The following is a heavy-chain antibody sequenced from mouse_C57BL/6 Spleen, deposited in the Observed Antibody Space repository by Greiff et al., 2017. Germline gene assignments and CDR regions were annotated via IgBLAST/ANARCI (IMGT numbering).Heavy chain of an antibody. J-gene: IGHJ1*03. CDR2: IWGGGSS. D-gene: IGHD1-1*01. V-gene: IGHV2-9*01. Sequence: QVQLLLSGPGLVAPSLSLSFTCTVSGLSLTSYGVDWVRQPPGKGLEWLGVIWGGGSSNYNSALMSRLSISKDTSKRQVFLKMNSLQTNDTALYYCAEHGGLNGSIWYFDVWGTGTTVTVSS. CDR1: GLSLTSYG. CDR3: AEHGGLNGSIWYFDV.